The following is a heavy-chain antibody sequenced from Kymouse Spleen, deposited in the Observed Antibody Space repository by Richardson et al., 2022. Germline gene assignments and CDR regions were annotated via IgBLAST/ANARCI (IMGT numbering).Heavy chain of an antibody. CDR2: ISWDGGST. CDR1: GFTFDDYT. J-gene: IGHJ6*02. Sequence: EVQLVESGGVVVQPGGSLRLSCAASGFTFDDYTMHWVRQAPGKGLEWVSLISWDGGSTYYADSVKGRFTISRDNSKNSLYLQMNSLRTEDTALYYCAKDMGYSSGWYYYYYGMDVWGQGTTVTVSS. D-gene: IGHD6-19*01. V-gene: IGHV3-43*01. CDR3: AKDMGYSSGWYYYYYGMDV.